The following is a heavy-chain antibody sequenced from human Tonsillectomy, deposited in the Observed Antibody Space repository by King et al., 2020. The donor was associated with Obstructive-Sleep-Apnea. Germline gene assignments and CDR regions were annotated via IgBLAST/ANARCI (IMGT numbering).Heavy chain of an antibody. CDR2: ISYDGSNK. V-gene: IGHV3-30*04. CDR3: AREYSSSWGAFDI. CDR1: GFTFSIYA. D-gene: IGHD6-13*01. J-gene: IGHJ3*02. Sequence: QLVQSGGGVVQPGRSLRLSCAASGFTFSIYAMHWVRQAPGKGLEWVAVISYDGSNKYYADSVKGRFTISRDNSKKTLYLQMNSLRAEDTAVYYCAREYSSSWGAFDIWGQGTMVTVSS.